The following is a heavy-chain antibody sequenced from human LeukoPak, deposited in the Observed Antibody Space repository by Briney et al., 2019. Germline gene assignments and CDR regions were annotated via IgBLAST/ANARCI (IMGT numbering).Heavy chain of an antibody. J-gene: IGHJ4*02. V-gene: IGHV3-30*03. D-gene: IGHD4-17*01. CDR1: GFTFSGHG. CDR3: ARGGGDYPDY. Sequence: PGRSLRLSCVVSGFTFSGHGMHWVRQAPGKGLEWVAVISHDGSNKYYADSVEGRFTISRDNSKNTLYLQMNSLRAEDAAVYYCARGGGDYPDYWGQGTLVTVSS. CDR2: ISHDGSNK.